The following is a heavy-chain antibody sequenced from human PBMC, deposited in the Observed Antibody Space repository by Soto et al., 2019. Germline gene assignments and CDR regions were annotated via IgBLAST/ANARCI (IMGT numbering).Heavy chain of an antibody. CDR2: ISGSGGST. CDR1: GFTFSSYA. CDR3: ANLLELYYYMDV. J-gene: IGHJ6*03. D-gene: IGHD2-21*01. V-gene: IGHV3-23*01. Sequence: EVQLLESGGGLVQPGGSLRLSCAASGFTFSSYAMSWVRQAPGKGLEWVSAISGSGGSTYYADSVKGRFTISRDNSKNTLYLQMNSLRAEDTAVYYCANLLELYYYMDVWGKGTTVTVSS.